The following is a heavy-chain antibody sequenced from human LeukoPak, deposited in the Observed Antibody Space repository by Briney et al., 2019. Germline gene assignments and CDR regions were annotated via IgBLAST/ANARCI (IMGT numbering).Heavy chain of an antibody. CDR2: IYYSGST. V-gene: IGHV4-59*08. CDR1: GGSISSYY. CDR3: ARHEEPYDRGFDY. Sequence: SETLSLTCTVSGGSISSYYWSWIRQPPGKGLEWIGYIYYSGSTSYNPSLKSRVTISVDTSKNQFSLKLSSVTAADTAVYYCARHEEPYDRGFDYWGQGTLVTVSS. J-gene: IGHJ4*02. D-gene: IGHD5-12*01.